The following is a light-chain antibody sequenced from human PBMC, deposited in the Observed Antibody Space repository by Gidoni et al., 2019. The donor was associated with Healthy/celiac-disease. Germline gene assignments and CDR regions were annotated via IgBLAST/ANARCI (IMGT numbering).Light chain of an antibody. Sequence: ESVLTQSPGTLSLSPGERATLSCRASQSVSSSYLAWYQQTPGQAPRLLIYGASSRATGIPDRFSGSGSGTDFTLTISRLEPEDFAVYYCQRATFGQGTKLEIK. CDR1: QSVSSSY. V-gene: IGKV3-20*01. J-gene: IGKJ2*01. CDR2: GAS. CDR3: QRAT.